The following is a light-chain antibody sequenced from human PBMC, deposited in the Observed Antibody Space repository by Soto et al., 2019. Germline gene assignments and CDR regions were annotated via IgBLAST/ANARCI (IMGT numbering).Light chain of an antibody. J-gene: IGKJ1*01. CDR1: QSISSL. V-gene: IGKV1-5*01. Sequence: DIQMTQSPSTLSASVGDRVTITCRASQSISSLVACYQQTPGKAPKLLIYDASSLESGAPSRFSGSGSGTEFTLTISSLQPDDFATYCCQQYNNDWAFGQGTKVDI. CDR2: DAS. CDR3: QQYNNDWA.